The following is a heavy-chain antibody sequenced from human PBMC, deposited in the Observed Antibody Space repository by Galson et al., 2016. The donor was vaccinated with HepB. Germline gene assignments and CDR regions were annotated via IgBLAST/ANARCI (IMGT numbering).Heavy chain of an antibody. CDR1: GFTFDDYA. CDR2: IGWNSAYI. V-gene: IGHV3-9*01. D-gene: IGHD5-24*01. Sequence: SLRLSCAASGFTFDDYAMHWVRQTPGKGLEWVSGIGWNSAYIDYADSVKGRFTISRDNAKNSLYLRMDSLRPEDTALYYCAKARSTNAYKVFDYWGQGILVAVSS. J-gene: IGHJ4*02. CDR3: AKARSTNAYKVFDY.